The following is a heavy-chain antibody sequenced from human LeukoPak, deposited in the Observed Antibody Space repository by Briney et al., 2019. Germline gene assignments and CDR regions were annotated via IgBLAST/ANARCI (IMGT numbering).Heavy chain of an antibody. CDR2: IYPGDSDT. J-gene: IGHJ6*03. V-gene: IGHV5-51*01. CDR1: GYIFTNYW. CDR3: ARHEVGGDSSSGQEYYYYMDV. Sequence: NRGESLKISCKASGYIFTNYWIGWVRQMPGKGLEWMGIIYPGDSDTKYSPSFQGKVPISVDEATSTAYLQWSSLKASDTAIYYCARHEVGGDSSSGQEYYYYMDVWGKGTTVTVSS. D-gene: IGHD3-3*01.